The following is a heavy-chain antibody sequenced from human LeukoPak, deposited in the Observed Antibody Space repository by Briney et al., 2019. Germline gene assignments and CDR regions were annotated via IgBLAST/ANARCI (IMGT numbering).Heavy chain of an antibody. D-gene: IGHD5-12*01. CDR1: GFTVSSNY. Sequence: GGSLRLSCAASGFTVSSNYMSWVRQAPGKGLEWVSVIYSGGSTYYADSVKGRFTISRDNSKNTLYLQMNSLRAEDTAVYYCAKTRGYSGYDDEFDYWGQGTLVTVSS. V-gene: IGHV3-53*01. CDR3: AKTRGYSGYDDEFDY. J-gene: IGHJ4*02. CDR2: IYSGGST.